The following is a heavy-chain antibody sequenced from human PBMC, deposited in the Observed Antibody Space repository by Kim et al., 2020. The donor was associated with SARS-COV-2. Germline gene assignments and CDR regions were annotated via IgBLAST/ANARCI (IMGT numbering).Heavy chain of an antibody. D-gene: IGHD3-10*01. V-gene: IGHV4-31*03. CDR3: ARYTPITMVRGVIFDY. J-gene: IGHJ4*02. Sequence: SESLSLTCTVSGGSISSGGYYWSWIRQHPGKGLEWIGYIYYSGSTYYNPSLKSRVTISVDTSKNQFSLKLSSVTTADTAVYYCARYTPITMVRGVIFDYWGQGTLVTVSS. CDR2: IYYSGST. CDR1: GGSISSGGYY.